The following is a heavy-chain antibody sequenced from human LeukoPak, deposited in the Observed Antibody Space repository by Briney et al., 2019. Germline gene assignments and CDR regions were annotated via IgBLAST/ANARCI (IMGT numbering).Heavy chain of an antibody. CDR2: IFHTETT. CDR1: GGSISSQNW. D-gene: IGHD1-26*01. Sequence: SETLSLTCAVSGGSISSQNWWTWVRQPPGKGPEWIGEIFHTETTNYNPSLKSRVTISLDKSKNQFSLKLSSVTAADTAVYYCARVRGSSGSYEYYHYMDVWGKGTTVTISS. J-gene: IGHJ6*03. CDR3: ARVRGSSGSYEYYHYMDV. V-gene: IGHV4-4*02.